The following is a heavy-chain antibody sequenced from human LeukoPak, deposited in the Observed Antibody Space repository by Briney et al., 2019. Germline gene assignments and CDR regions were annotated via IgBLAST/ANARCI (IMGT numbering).Heavy chain of an antibody. D-gene: IGHD6-13*01. CDR3: ARGGGSSWYSFDY. Sequence: GGSLRLSCAASGFTFSSYDMYWVRQATGKGLEWVSAIGPAGDTYYPDSVKGRFTISRENAKNSFYLQMNSLRAGDTAVYYCARGGGSSWYSFDYWGQGTLVTVSS. CDR1: GFTFSSYD. J-gene: IGHJ4*02. V-gene: IGHV3-13*01. CDR2: IGPAGDT.